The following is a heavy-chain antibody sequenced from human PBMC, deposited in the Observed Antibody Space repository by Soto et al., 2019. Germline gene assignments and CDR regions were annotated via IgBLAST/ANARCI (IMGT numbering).Heavy chain of an antibody. CDR1: GGTFSSYA. J-gene: IGHJ6*02. Sequence: SVKVSCKASGGTFSSYAISWVRQAPGQGLEWMGGIIPIFGTANYAQKFQGRVTITADESTSTAYMELSSLRSEDTAVYYCARGITGTTSYYYGMDVWGQGTTVTVSS. D-gene: IGHD1-7*01. CDR3: ARGITGTTSYYYGMDV. CDR2: IIPIFGTA. V-gene: IGHV1-69*13.